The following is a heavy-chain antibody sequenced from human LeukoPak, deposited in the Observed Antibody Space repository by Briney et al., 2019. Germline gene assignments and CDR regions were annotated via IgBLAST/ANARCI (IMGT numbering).Heavy chain of an antibody. CDR3: ARVATLNEVRPGDYSDTTHCDY. CDR1: GGSISSDGYY. CDR2: IYYSGIA. V-gene: IGHV4-31*03. J-gene: IGHJ4*02. D-gene: IGHD4-11*01. Sequence: PSETLSLTCTVSGGSISSDGYYWSWIRQLPGKGLEWIGYIYYSGIAYYNPSLKSRVTMSVDTSKNQFSLKLNSVTAADTAVYYCARVATLNEVRPGDYSDTTHCDYWGQGTQVTVSS.